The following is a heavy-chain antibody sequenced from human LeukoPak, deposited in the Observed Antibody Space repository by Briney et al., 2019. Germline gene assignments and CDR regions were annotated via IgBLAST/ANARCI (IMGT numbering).Heavy chain of an antibody. V-gene: IGHV1-8*01. Sequence: ASVKVSCKASGYAFTSYDINWVRQATGQGLEWMGWMNPNSGNTGYAQKFQGRVTMTRNTSISTAYMELSSLRSEDTAVYYCAREGSGSYLGTFDYWGQGTLSPSPQ. CDR2: MNPNSGNT. CDR1: GYAFTSYD. CDR3: AREGSGSYLGTFDY. D-gene: IGHD3-10*01. J-gene: IGHJ4*02.